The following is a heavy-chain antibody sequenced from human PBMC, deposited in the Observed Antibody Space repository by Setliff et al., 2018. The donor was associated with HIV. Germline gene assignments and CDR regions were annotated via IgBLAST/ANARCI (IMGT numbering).Heavy chain of an antibody. D-gene: IGHD6-19*01. CDR2: VDPDDGKT. CDR3: AADRADFIPVASFDR. Sequence: ASVKVSCKASGYTFTDYYIHWVQQAPGKGLEWVGRVDPDDGKTIYAEKFQGRVTITSDKSTDTAYMELSSLRSDDTAVYYCAADRADFIPVASFDRWGQGTLVTVSS. J-gene: IGHJ4*02. CDR1: GYTFTDYY. V-gene: IGHV1-69-2*01.